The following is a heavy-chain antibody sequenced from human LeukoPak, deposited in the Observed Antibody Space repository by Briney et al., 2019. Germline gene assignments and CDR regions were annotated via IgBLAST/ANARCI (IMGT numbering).Heavy chain of an antibody. V-gene: IGHV3-7*03. D-gene: IGHD3/OR15-3a*01. CDR1: GFTSSDYW. CDR3: ARKGLGDY. J-gene: IGHJ4*02. CDR2: IKQDGSVK. Sequence: GGSLRLSCAASGFTSSDYWMSWVRQAPGKGLEWVANIKQDGSVKYYVDSVRGRFTISRDNAQNSLYLQMSSLRADDTAVYYCARKGLGDYWGQGTLVTVSS.